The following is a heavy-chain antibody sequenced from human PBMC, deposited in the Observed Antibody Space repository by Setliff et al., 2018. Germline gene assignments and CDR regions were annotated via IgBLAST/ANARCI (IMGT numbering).Heavy chain of an antibody. J-gene: IGHJ4*02. V-gene: IGHV3-21*01. Sequence: GGSLRLSCAASGFSFSSNIMNWVRQAPGKGLEWVASITSSSSSIYYADSVKGRFTLSRDNAKNSLCLQMNSLRAEDTAVYYCARGGSPYYFDNWGQGTLVTVSS. CDR1: GFSFSSNI. CDR2: ITSSSSSI. CDR3: ARGGSPYYFDN.